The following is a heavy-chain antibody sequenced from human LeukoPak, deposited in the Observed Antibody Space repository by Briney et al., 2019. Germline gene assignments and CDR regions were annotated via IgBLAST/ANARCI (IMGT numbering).Heavy chain of an antibody. J-gene: IGHJ4*02. CDR3: ARTSSIWQQVVSDLDY. D-gene: IGHD6-13*01. CDR2: ISWNSGFI. Sequence: ISWNSGFIGYADSVKGRFTISRDNAKNSLYLQMNSLRAEDTAVYYCARTSSIWQQVVSDLDYWGQGTLVTVSS. V-gene: IGHV3-9*01.